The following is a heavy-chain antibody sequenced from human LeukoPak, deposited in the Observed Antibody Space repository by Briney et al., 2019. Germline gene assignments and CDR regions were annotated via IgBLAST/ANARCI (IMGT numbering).Heavy chain of an antibody. D-gene: IGHD3-22*01. CDR1: GYTFTSYD. CDR3: ARGPPTLTTIVVDSRIH. Sequence: GASVKVSCKASGYTFTSYDINWVRQATGQGLEWMGWMNPNSGNTGYAQKFQGRVTTTRNTSISTAYMELSSLRSEDTAVYYCARGPPTLTTIVVDSRIHWGQGTLVTVSS. V-gene: IGHV1-8*01. J-gene: IGHJ4*02. CDR2: MNPNSGNT.